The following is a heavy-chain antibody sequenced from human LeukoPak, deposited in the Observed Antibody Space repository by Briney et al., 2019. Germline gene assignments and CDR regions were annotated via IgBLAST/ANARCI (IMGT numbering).Heavy chain of an antibody. CDR1: GFTFSNYW. Sequence: GGSLRLSCAASGFTFSNYWMNWVRQAPGKGLEWVANIKQDGSEKDCVDSVKGRFTISRDNAKNSLYLQMNSLRVEDTALYYCARGGESRAILHHWGQGTLVTISS. J-gene: IGHJ4*02. V-gene: IGHV3-7*04. D-gene: IGHD3-16*01. CDR3: ARGGESRAILHH. CDR2: IKQDGSEK.